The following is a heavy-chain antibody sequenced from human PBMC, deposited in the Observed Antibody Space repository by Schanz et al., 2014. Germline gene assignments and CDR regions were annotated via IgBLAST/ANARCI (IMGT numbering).Heavy chain of an antibody. V-gene: IGHV3-33*06. J-gene: IGHJ6*02. CDR2: IWSDGSTK. D-gene: IGHD2-15*01. Sequence: VQLLESGGGLVQPGGSLRLSCAASGFTFNSYAMTWVRQAPGKGLEWVAVIWSDGSTKYYADSVKGRFTISRDNSENTLYLQMNSLSADDTAVFYCAKGMGYCSGGTCYDCYYYGLDVWGQGTTVTVSS. CDR3: AKGMGYCSGGTCYDCYYYGLDV. CDR1: GFTFNSYA.